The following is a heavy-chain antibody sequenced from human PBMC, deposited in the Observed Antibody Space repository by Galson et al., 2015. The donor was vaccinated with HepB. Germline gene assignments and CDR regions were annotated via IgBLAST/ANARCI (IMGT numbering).Heavy chain of an antibody. Sequence: QSGAEVKKPGESLKISCATSGYSFTGYWIGWVRQMPGKGLEWVGIIYPGDSDTSYSPSFQCQVPLSIDKSISTAYLLWSSLKASDTAIYYCARNGYCSYGACYGCDLWGQGTLVTVSS. CDR2: IYPGDSDT. D-gene: IGHD2-15*01. CDR1: GYSFTGYW. V-gene: IGHV5-51*03. J-gene: IGHJ4*02. CDR3: ARNGYCSYGACYGCDL.